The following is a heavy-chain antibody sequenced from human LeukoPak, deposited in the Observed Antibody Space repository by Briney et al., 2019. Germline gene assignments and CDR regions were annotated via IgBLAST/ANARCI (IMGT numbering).Heavy chain of an antibody. Sequence: ASVKVSCKASGYTFTGYHMHWVRQAPGQGLEWMGWINPNSGGTNYAQKSQGRVTMTRDTSISTAYMELSRLRSDDTAVYYCATGLDYGDYPCYMDVWGKGTTVTISS. J-gene: IGHJ6*03. CDR2: INPNSGGT. CDR1: GYTFTGYH. CDR3: ATGLDYGDYPCYMDV. D-gene: IGHD4-17*01. V-gene: IGHV1-2*02.